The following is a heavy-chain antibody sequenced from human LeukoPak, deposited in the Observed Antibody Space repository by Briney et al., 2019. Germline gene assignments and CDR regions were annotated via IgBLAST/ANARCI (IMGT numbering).Heavy chain of an antibody. V-gene: IGHV3-30*04. CDR2: ISFDGSNQ. D-gene: IGHD3-22*01. CDR1: GFNFKNYA. Sequence: GGSLRLSCAASGFNFKNYAFHWVRRTPGKGLDWVEWVAVISFDGSNQYYAESVKGRFTISRDNSKNTLYLQMNSLRTEDTAVYFCARGNSYYYDSSGYEPDYYYYMDVWGKGTTVTVSS. J-gene: IGHJ6*03. CDR3: ARGNSYYYDSSGYEPDYYYYMDV.